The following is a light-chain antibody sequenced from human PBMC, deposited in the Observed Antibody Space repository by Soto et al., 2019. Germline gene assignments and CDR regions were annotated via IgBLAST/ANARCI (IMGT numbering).Light chain of an antibody. V-gene: IGLV1-47*01. Sequence: QSVLTQPPSASGTPGQRVTISCSGSSSNIGSNYVFWYQHLPGTAPKLLIYRNNQRPSGVPDRFSASKSGTSASLAISGRRSVDEPDYYCAACDVSPSGVVFPGATKLT. CDR3: AACDVSPSGVV. J-gene: IGLJ2*01. CDR2: RNN. CDR1: SSNIGSNY.